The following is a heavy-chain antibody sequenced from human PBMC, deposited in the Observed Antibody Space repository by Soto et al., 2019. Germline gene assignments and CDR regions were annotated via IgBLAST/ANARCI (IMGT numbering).Heavy chain of an antibody. D-gene: IGHD3-22*01. V-gene: IGHV3-23*01. J-gene: IGHJ4*02. CDR1: GFTFSSYA. Sequence: GGSLRLSCAASGFTFSSYAMSWVRQAPGKGLEWVSAISGSGGSKYYADSVKGRFTISRDNSKNTLYLQMNSLRAEDTAVYYCARDLDYYDSSGSPHYWGQGTLVTVSS. CDR2: ISGSGGSK. CDR3: ARDLDYYDSSGSPHY.